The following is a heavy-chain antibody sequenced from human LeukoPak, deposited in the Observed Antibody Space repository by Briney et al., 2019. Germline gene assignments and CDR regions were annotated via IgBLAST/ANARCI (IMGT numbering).Heavy chain of an antibody. D-gene: IGHD4-17*01. Sequence: SETLSLTCTVSGGSITSSKYYWGWIGQPPGKGLERIGSIHYTGITYYNPSLKTRVTISVDTSKNQFSLTLSSVTAADTSVYYCVSRRGDGDYRPDYWGQGTLVTVSS. V-gene: IGHV4-39*01. CDR2: IHYTGIT. CDR3: VSRRGDGDYRPDY. J-gene: IGHJ4*02. CDR1: GGSITSSKYY.